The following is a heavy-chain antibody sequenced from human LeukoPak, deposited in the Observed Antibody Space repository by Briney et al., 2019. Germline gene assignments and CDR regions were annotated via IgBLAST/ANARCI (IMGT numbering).Heavy chain of an antibody. V-gene: IGHV4-59*01. Sequence: SETLSSPALSLVAPSVVTTGTGSGSPPGKGLEWIGYISYSGSTNYNPSLKSRVTISVDTSKNQFSLKLSSVTAADTAVYYCARVQQQLVRVGTYNWFDPWGQGTLVTVSS. CDR3: ARVQQQLVRVGTYNWFDP. CDR2: ISYSGST. J-gene: IGHJ5*02. D-gene: IGHD6-13*01. CDR1: VAPSVVTT.